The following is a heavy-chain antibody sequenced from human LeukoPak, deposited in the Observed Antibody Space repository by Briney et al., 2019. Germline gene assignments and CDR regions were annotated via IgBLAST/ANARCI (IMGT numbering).Heavy chain of an antibody. CDR2: IKQDGSEK. Sequence: GGSLRLSCTASGFTFSGFWMGWVRQAPRKGLEWVAHIKQDGSEKYYVDSVKGRFTIFRDNAENSLFLQMNSLRAEDTSVYYCARGNFGDYDWGQGTLVTVSS. CDR3: ARGNFGDYD. V-gene: IGHV3-7*01. CDR1: GFTFSGFW. J-gene: IGHJ4*02. D-gene: IGHD4-17*01.